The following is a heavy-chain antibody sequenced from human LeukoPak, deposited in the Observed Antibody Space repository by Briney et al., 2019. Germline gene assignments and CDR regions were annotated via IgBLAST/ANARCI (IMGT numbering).Heavy chain of an antibody. D-gene: IGHD4-17*01. CDR1: GFTFSSYA. CDR3: ARDIRDYGDYNWFDP. J-gene: IGHJ5*02. Sequence: PGGPLRLSCAASGFTFSSYAMHWVRQAPGKGLEWVAVISYDGSNKYYADSVKGRFTISRDNSKNTLYLQMNSLRAEDTAVYYCARDIRDYGDYNWFDPWGQGTLVTVSS. CDR2: ISYDGSNK. V-gene: IGHV3-30*04.